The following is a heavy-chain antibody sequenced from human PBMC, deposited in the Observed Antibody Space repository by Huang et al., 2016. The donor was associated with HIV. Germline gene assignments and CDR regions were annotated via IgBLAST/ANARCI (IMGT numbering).Heavy chain of an antibody. CDR3: AKESRWFSDFDH. CDR2: SSYDGMSQ. D-gene: IGHD2-15*01. CDR1: GFKLSGFG. Sequence: QVHLVESGGGVVQPGGSLRLSCAASGFKLSGFGMHWVRQAPGKGVEGVAVSSYDGMSQFYTDSVKGRFTISRDNSDNTLSLQMKGLRPDDTAVYYCAKESRWFSDFDHWGQGVLVSVSS. J-gene: IGHJ4*02. V-gene: IGHV3-30*18.